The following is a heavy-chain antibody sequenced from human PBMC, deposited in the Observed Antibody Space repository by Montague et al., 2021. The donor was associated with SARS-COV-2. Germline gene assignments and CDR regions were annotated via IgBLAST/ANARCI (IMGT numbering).Heavy chain of an antibody. Sequence: TLSLTCAVYGGSFSGYYWSRIRQPPGKGLEWIGSIYYSGSTYYNSSLKSRVTISVDTSKNQFSLKLNSVTAADTAVYYCARLVWFGELSSENWFDPWGQGTLVTVSS. J-gene: IGHJ5*02. CDR3: ARLVWFGELSSENWFDP. V-gene: IGHV4-34*01. CDR1: GGSFSGYY. CDR2: IYYSGST. D-gene: IGHD3-10*01.